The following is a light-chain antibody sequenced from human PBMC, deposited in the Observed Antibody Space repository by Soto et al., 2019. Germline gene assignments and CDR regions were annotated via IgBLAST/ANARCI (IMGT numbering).Light chain of an antibody. V-gene: IGKV1-39*01. Sequence: DIQMTQSPSSLSASVGDRVTITCQASQDISNFLNWYQQKPGKAPKFLIYAASTLQSGVPSRFSGSGSGTDFTLTISSLEPEDFAVYYCQQRSNWPLTFGGGTKVDIK. CDR3: QQRSNWPLT. CDR2: AAS. J-gene: IGKJ4*01. CDR1: QDISNF.